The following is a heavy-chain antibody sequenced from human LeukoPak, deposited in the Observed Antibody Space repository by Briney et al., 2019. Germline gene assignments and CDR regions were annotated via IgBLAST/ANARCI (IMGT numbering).Heavy chain of an antibody. D-gene: IGHD3-10*01. J-gene: IGHJ4*02. Sequence: GGSLRLSCAASGFTFSSYGMHWVRQAPGKGLEWVAVISYDGSNKYYADSVKGRFTISRDNSKNTLYLQMNSLRAEDTAVYYCAKDINYYGSGSYQTLDYWGQGTLVTVSS. V-gene: IGHV3-30*18. CDR2: ISYDGSNK. CDR1: GFTFSSYG. CDR3: AKDINYYGSGSYQTLDY.